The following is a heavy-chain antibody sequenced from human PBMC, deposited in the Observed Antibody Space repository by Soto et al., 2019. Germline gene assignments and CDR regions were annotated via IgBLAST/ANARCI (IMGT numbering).Heavy chain of an antibody. V-gene: IGHV3-53*04. CDR2: IYSGGST. Sequence: VGSHRLSCTASGFTVISNYMSWVRQATGKGLEWVSVIYSGGSTYYADPVKGRFTISRHNSKNTLYLQMNSLRAEDTAVYYCARESVYYDILTGYYGYFDYWGQGTLVTVSS. J-gene: IGHJ4*02. CDR3: ARESVYYDILTGYYGYFDY. D-gene: IGHD3-9*01. CDR1: GFTVISNY.